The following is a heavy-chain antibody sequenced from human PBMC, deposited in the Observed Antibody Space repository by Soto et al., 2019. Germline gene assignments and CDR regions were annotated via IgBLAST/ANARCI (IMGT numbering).Heavy chain of an antibody. V-gene: IGHV1-18*01. D-gene: IGHD3-22*01. CDR1: GYTFTSYG. CDR3: ARVGGDYYYDCSDPLDY. Sequence: ASVKVSCKASGYTFTSYGISWVRQAPGQGLEWMGWISAYNGNTNYAQKLQGRVTMTTDTSTSTAYMELRSLRSDDTAVYYCARVGGDYYYDCSDPLDYWGEGTLVTVSS. CDR2: ISAYNGNT. J-gene: IGHJ4*02.